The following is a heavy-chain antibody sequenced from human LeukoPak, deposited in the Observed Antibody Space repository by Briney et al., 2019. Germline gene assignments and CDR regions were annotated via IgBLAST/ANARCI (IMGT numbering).Heavy chain of an antibody. V-gene: IGHV3-53*01. Sequence: PGGSLRLSCAASGFTVSSNYTSWVRQAPGKGLEWVSIIYSGGSTYYADSVKGRFTISRDISKNTLNLQMNSLRAEDTAVYYCARGYYFGSSGTPDAFDIWGQGTMVTVSS. D-gene: IGHD3-22*01. CDR1: GFTVSSNY. J-gene: IGHJ3*02. CDR2: IYSGGST. CDR3: ARGYYFGSSGTPDAFDI.